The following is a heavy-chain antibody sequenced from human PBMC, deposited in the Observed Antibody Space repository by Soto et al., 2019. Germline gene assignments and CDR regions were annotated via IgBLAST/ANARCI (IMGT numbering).Heavy chain of an antibody. Sequence: GGSLRLSCAASGFTFSSYGMHWVRQAPGKGLEWVAVISYDGSNKYYVDSVKGRFTISRDNSKNTLYLQMNSLRAEDTAVYYCANDKSYYYDSSGHTGAFDIWGQGTMVTVSS. V-gene: IGHV3-30*18. J-gene: IGHJ3*02. CDR3: ANDKSYYYDSSGHTGAFDI. CDR2: ISYDGSNK. CDR1: GFTFSSYG. D-gene: IGHD3-22*01.